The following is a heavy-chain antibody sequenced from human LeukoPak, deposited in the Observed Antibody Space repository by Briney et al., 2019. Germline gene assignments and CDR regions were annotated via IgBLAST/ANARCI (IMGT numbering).Heavy chain of an antibody. D-gene: IGHD1-14*01. V-gene: IGHV4-34*01. CDR3: ARHNLINHRVWYFDY. CDR2: INHSGST. J-gene: IGHJ4*02. Sequence: PSETLSLTCAVYGGSFSGYYWSWIRQPPGKGLEWIGEINHSGSTNYNPSLKSRVTISVDTSKNQFSLKLSSVTAADTAVYYCARHNLINHRVWYFDYWGQGTLVTVSS. CDR1: GGSFSGYY.